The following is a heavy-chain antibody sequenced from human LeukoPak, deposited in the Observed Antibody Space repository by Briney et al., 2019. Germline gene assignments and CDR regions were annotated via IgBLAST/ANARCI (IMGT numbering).Heavy chain of an antibody. CDR3: ARVRVGGTFYYFDY. V-gene: IGHV4-39*07. D-gene: IGHD2/OR15-2a*01. J-gene: IGHJ4*02. Sequence: SETLSLTCTVTGGSISSRSYFWGWIRQPPGKGLEWIGSIYYSGTTYYNASLKSRLTISVDTSKNQFSLRLTSVTAADTAVYYCARVRVGGTFYYFDYWGQGTLVTVSS. CDR1: GGSISSRSYF. CDR2: IYYSGTT.